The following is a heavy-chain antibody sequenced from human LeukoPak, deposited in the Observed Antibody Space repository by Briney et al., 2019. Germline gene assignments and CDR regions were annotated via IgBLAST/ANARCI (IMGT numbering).Heavy chain of an antibody. J-gene: IGHJ4*02. Sequence: SQTLSLTCTVSGGSISSGDYYWSWIRQPPGKGLEWIGYIYYSGSTYYNPSLKSRVTISVDTSKNQFSLKLSSVTAADTAVYYCASYIAVAGTIDYWGQGTLVTVSS. CDR2: IYYSGST. V-gene: IGHV4-30-4*08. CDR1: GGSISSGDYY. CDR3: ASYIAVAGTIDY. D-gene: IGHD6-19*01.